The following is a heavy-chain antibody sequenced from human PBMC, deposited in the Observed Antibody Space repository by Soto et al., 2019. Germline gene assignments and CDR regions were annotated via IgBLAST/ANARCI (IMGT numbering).Heavy chain of an antibody. Sequence: SETLSLTCTVSGGPISSYYWSWIRQPPGQGLEWIGYIYYSGSTNYNPSLKSRVTISVDTSKNQFSLKLSSVTAADTAVYYCARMPTYYYGSGSYASDGAFDIWGQGTMVTVSS. J-gene: IGHJ3*02. V-gene: IGHV4-59*01. CDR1: GGPISSYY. CDR3: ARMPTYYYGSGSYASDGAFDI. CDR2: IYYSGST. D-gene: IGHD3-10*01.